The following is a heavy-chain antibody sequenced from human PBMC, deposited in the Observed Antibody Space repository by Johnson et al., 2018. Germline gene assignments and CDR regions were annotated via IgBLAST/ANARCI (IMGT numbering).Heavy chain of an antibody. CDR1: GNSFPSSD. CDR3: AVHAIDATLGLFNV. V-gene: IGHV1-8*01. Sequence: QVQLVESGPEVRKPGASMKVSCKASGNSFPSSDITWVRQATGQGLEWLGYINRNSGLGAYAQKFQGRVTMTRDISISTVYLELSSLRSEDTGIYYCAVHAIDATLGLFNVWGQGTMFTVSS. CDR2: INRNSGLG. J-gene: IGHJ3*01. D-gene: IGHD7-27*01.